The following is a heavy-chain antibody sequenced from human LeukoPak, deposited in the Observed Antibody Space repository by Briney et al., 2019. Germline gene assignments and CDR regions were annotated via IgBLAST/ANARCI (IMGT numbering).Heavy chain of an antibody. Sequence: GGSLRLSCAGSGVTVSDNYMHWVRQAPGKGLEWVSVFYTGGNTYYADSVKGRLTISRDDFNRTLHLQMNSLRVEDTAVYFCARDGGDHDAFEVWGRGTMVTVAS. V-gene: IGHV3-66*01. CDR2: FYTGGNT. D-gene: IGHD2-21*02. CDR3: ARDGGDHDAFEV. J-gene: IGHJ3*01. CDR1: GVTVSDNY.